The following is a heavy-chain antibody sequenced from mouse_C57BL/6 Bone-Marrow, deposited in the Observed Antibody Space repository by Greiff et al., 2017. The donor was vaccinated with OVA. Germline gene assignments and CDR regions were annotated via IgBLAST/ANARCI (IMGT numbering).Heavy chain of an antibody. V-gene: IGHV1-64*01. J-gene: IGHJ3*01. D-gene: IGHD1-1*01. Sequence: VKLQQPGAELVKPGASVKLSCKASGYTFTSYWMHWVKQRPGQGLEWIGMIHPNSGSTNYNEKFKSKATLTVDKSSSTAYMQLSSLTSEDSAVYYCASLGLTTVVATDAYWGQGTLVTVSA. CDR2: IHPNSGST. CDR3: ASLGLTTVVATDAY. CDR1: GYTFTSYW.